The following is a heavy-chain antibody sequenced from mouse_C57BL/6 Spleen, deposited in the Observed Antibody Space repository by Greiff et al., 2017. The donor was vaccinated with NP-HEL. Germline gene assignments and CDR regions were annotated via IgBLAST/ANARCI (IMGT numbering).Heavy chain of an antibody. CDR1: GFTFSSYG. CDR2: ISSGGSYT. J-gene: IGHJ4*01. V-gene: IGHV5-6*01. Sequence: EVKLVESGGDLVKPGGSLKLSCAASGFTFSSYGMSWVRQTPDKRLEWVATISSGGSYTYYPDSVKGRFTISRDNAKNTLYLQMSSLKSEDTAMYYCARHVQSDAMDYWGQGTSVTVSS. CDR3: ARHVQSDAMDY.